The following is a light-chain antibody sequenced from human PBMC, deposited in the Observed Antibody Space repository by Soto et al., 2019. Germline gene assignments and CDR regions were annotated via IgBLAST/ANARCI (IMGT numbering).Light chain of an antibody. CDR1: QRFDGK. J-gene: IGKJ4*01. CDR3: QQYAYRPPLT. CDR2: GAS. Sequence: EIVMTQSPVTLSVSPGERATLSCRASQRFDGKLAWYQQKPGQAPRLLIYGASTRATGIPARFSGSGAGTEFTLPISSLQSEAFAVYYCQQYAYRPPLTFGGGTKVEIK. V-gene: IGKV3-15*01.